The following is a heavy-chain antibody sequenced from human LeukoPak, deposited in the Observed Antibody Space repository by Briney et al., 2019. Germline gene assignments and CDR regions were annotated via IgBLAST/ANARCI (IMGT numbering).Heavy chain of an antibody. D-gene: IGHD3-10*01. Sequence: GALRLSCTASGFTFGDYAVTWVRQAPGKGLEWVSAISGSGDSTHYADSVKGRFTISRDNSKNTLYLQMNSLRDEDTAVYYCAKGPRSVLLWFGETYYMDVWGKGTTVTISS. V-gene: IGHV3-23*01. CDR2: ISGSGDST. CDR3: AKGPRSVLLWFGETYYMDV. J-gene: IGHJ6*03. CDR1: GFTFGDYA.